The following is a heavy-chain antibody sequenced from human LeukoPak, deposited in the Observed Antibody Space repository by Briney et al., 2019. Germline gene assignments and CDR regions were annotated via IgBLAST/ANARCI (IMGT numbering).Heavy chain of an antibody. D-gene: IGHD4-17*01. J-gene: IGHJ6*03. Sequence: GGSLRLSCAASGFTFDDYGMSWVRQAPGKGLEWVSGINWNGGSTGYADSVKGRFTISRDNAKNSLYLQMNSLRAEDTAVYYCAKVWYGDYYYYYMDVWGKGTTVTVSS. CDR1: GFTFDDYG. CDR2: INWNGGST. V-gene: IGHV3-20*04. CDR3: AKVWYGDYYYYYMDV.